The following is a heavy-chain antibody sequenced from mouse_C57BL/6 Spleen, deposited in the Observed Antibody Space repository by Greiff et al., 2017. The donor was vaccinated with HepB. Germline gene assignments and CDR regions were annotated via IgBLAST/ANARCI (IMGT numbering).Heavy chain of an antibody. CDR1: GYTFTDYN. D-gene: IGHD2-2*01. Sequence: VQLQQSGPELVKPGASVKIPCKASGYTFTDYNMDWVKQSHGKSLEWIGDINPNNGGTIYNQKFKGKATLTVDKSSSTAYMELRSLTSEDTAVYYCARGSTMVTTLYFDYWGQGTTLTVSS. CDR3: ARGSTMVTTLYFDY. CDR2: INPNNGGT. J-gene: IGHJ2*01. V-gene: IGHV1-18*01.